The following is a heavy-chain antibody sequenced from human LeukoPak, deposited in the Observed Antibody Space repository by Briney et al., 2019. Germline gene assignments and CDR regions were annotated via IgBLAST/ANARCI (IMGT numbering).Heavy chain of an antibody. CDR1: VFPPSSYI. J-gene: IGHJ4*02. CDR3: VRVKVSYFDY. V-gene: IGHV3-48*01. D-gene: IGHD3-10*01. Sequence: GGSLRHSCAPSVFPPSSYIINWVREAPGKGLEWVSYISSSGSAIYYVESVKGRFNVSRDNDKNTLCLQMNSPRAEDTAVYYCVRVKVSYFDYWGRGALVTVSS. CDR2: ISSSGSAI.